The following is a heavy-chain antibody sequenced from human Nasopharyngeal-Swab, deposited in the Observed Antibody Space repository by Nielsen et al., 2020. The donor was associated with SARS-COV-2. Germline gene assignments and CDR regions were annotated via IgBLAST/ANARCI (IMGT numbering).Heavy chain of an antibody. J-gene: IGHJ4*02. CDR2: IYPGDSDT. CDR1: GFDYSNYW. D-gene: IGHD2/OR15-2a*01. V-gene: IGHV5-51*01. Sequence: GESLKISCKASGFDYSNYWIAWVRQMPGKGLEWMGMIYPGDSDTRHSPSFQGQVTMSVDKAITTAYLQWGSLKTSDTAIYYCTRRQYYNDCLGLEYYFDFWGQGTLVTVSP. CDR3: TRRQYYNDCLGLEYYFDF.